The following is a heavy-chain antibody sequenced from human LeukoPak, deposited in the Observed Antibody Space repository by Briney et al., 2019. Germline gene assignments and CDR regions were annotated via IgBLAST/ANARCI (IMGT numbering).Heavy chain of an antibody. CDR3: ARPAYCSSSCYYFFDH. CDR2: IWYDGSNK. Sequence: PGRSLRLSCAASGFTFSSYGMHWVRQAPGKGLEWVAVIWYDGSNKYYADSVKGRFTISRDNSKNTLYLQMSSLRAEDTAVYYCARPAYCSSSCYYFFDHWGQGTLVTVSS. J-gene: IGHJ4*02. D-gene: IGHD2-21*02. V-gene: IGHV3-33*01. CDR1: GFTFSSYG.